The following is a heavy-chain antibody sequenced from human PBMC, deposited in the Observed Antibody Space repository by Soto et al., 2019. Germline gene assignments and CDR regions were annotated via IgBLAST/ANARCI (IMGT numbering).Heavy chain of an antibody. V-gene: IGHV4-34*01. D-gene: IGHD3-16*01. CDR3: ARYGEVTPRRYGMDV. CDR1: GGSFSGYQ. Sequence: ETLALTCAVYGGSFSGYQWSWIRQAPGKGLEWIGEINHSGSTNYSPSLKSRVTISIDTSKNQFSLMLSSVTAADTAMYYCARYGEVTPRRYGMDVWGQGTTVTVSS. J-gene: IGHJ6*02. CDR2: INHSGST.